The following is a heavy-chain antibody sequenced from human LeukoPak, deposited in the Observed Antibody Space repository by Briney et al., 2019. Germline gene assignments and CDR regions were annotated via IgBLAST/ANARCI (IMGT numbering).Heavy chain of an antibody. D-gene: IGHD6-13*01. CDR2: IWYDGSNK. CDR3: AREQLDAEYFQH. J-gene: IGHJ1*01. V-gene: IGHV3-33*01. Sequence: GGSLRLSCAACGFTFSSYGMQWVHQAPGKGLEWVAVIWYDGSNKYYADSVKGRFTISRDNSKNTLYLQMNSLRAEDTAVYYCAREQLDAEYFQHWGQGTLVTVSS. CDR1: GFTFSSYG.